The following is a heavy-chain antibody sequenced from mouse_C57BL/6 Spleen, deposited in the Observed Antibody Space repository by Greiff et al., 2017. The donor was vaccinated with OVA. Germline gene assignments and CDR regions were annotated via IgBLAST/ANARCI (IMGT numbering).Heavy chain of an antibody. CDR3: ARDDYDRFAY. Sequence: QVQLQQPGAELVRPGPSVKLSCKASGYTFTSYWMHWVKQRPGQGLEWIGVIDPSDSYTNYNQKFKGKATLTVDTSSSTAYMQLSSLTSEDSAVYYCARDDYDRFAYWGQGTLVTVSA. D-gene: IGHD2-4*01. V-gene: IGHV1-59*01. CDR1: GYTFTSYW. J-gene: IGHJ3*01. CDR2: IDPSDSYT.